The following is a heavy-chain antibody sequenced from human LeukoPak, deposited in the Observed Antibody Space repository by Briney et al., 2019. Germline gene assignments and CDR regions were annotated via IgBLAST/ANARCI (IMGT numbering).Heavy chain of an antibody. Sequence: ASVKVSCKASGYTFTSYYMHWVRQPPAQGLEWVGIINPSGGSTSYAQKFQGRVTMTRDTSTSTVYMELSSLRSEDTAVYYCARDLSTVTTLTWFDPWGQGTLVTVSS. CDR1: GYTFTSYY. D-gene: IGHD4-17*01. CDR2: INPSGGST. J-gene: IGHJ5*02. V-gene: IGHV1-46*01. CDR3: ARDLSTVTTLTWFDP.